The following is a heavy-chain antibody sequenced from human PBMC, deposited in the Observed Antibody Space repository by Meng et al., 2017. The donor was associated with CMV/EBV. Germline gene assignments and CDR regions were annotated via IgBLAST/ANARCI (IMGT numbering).Heavy chain of an antibody. CDR3: ARVLRWNGVIDY. V-gene: IGHV4-4*07. CDR1: GGSISSYY. J-gene: IGHJ4*02. CDR2: IYTSGST. Sequence: QVRLQESGPGLGKPSATLSLTCTVSGGSISSYYWSWTRQPAGKGLEWIGRIYTSGSTNYNPSLKSRVTMSVDTSKNQFSLKLSSVTAADTAVYFCARVLRWNGVIDYWGQGTLVTVSS. D-gene: IGHD4-23*01.